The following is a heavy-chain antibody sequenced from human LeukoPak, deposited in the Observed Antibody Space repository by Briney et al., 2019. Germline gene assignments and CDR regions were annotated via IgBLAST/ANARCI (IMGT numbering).Heavy chain of an antibody. V-gene: IGHV3-7*03. D-gene: IGHD2-2*01. CDR1: GFTFSRYW. CDR3: AKDLDAIVVVPAAIGGFDY. CDR2: IKQDGSEK. Sequence: PGGSLRLSCAASGFTFSRYWMSWVRQAPGKGLEWVANIKQDGSEKYYVDSVKGRFTISRDNAKNSLYLQMNSLRAEDTAVYYCAKDLDAIVVVPAAIGGFDYWGQGTLVTVSS. J-gene: IGHJ4*02.